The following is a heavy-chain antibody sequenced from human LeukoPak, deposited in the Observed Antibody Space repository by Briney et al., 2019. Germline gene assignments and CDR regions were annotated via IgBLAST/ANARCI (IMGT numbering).Heavy chain of an antibody. D-gene: IGHD5-24*01. CDR2: INSDGSGT. J-gene: IGHJ4*02. V-gene: IGHV3-74*01. CDR3: ARERGYNRMLDD. CDR1: GFTFSSYW. Sequence: PGGSLRLSCAASGFTFSSYWMHWVRQAPGKGLVWLSRINSDGSGTIYADSVKGRFTISRDNAKNTLYLQVSSLCAEHTAVYYCARERGYNRMLDDWGQGTLVTVSS.